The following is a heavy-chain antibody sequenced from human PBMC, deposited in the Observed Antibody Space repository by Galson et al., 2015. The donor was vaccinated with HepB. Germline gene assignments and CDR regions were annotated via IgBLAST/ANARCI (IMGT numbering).Heavy chain of an antibody. CDR2: ISGGGGST. D-gene: IGHD2-15*01. V-gene: IGHV3-23*01. Sequence: SLRLSCAASGFTFSNYAMSWVRQAPGKGLEWVSAISGGGGSTYYADSVKGRFTISRDNSKNTLYLAMNSLRAEDTAVYYCAKFSGYCSGNSCYSGTYYYYGMDVWGQGTTVTVSS. J-gene: IGHJ6*02. CDR3: AKFSGYCSGNSCYSGTYYYYGMDV. CDR1: GFTFSNYA.